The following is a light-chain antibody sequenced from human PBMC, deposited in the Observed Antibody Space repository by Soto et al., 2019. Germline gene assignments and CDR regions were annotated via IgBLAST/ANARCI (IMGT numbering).Light chain of an antibody. Sequence: QSALTQPASVSGSPGQSIAISCTGTSSDVGGYNYVSWYQQHPGKAPKLIICEVSNRPSGVSNRFSGSKSGSTASLTISGLQAEDEADYYCSSYTSSSAGVFGTGTKLTVL. CDR3: SSYTSSSAGV. CDR2: EVS. J-gene: IGLJ1*01. V-gene: IGLV2-14*01. CDR1: SSDVGGYNY.